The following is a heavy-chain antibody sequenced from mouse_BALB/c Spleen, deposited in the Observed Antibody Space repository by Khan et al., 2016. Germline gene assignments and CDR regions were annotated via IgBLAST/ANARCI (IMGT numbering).Heavy chain of an antibody. Sequence: QIQLVQSGPELKKPGETVKISCRASGYTFTDFSMHWVKQTPGKGLKWMGWINTETGEPAYADDFKGRFAFSLETSASTAYLQINNLKNEDTAIYFYAINYYDSSLFDVWGAGTTVTGSS. CDR1: GYTFTDFS. CDR3: AINYYDSSLFDV. D-gene: IGHD1-1*01. V-gene: IGHV9-2-1*01. J-gene: IGHJ1*01. CDR2: INTETGEP.